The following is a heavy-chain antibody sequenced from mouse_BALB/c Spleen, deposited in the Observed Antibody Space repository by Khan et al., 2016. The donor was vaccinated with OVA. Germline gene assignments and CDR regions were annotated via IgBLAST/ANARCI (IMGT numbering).Heavy chain of an antibody. CDR1: SDSITSGY. D-gene: IGHD2-12*01. CDR3: ARSTYRYAFVY. V-gene: IGHV3-8*02. CDR2: IIYTGYT. J-gene: IGHJ3*01. Sequence: EVKLEVSGPSLVKPSQTLSLTCSVTSDSITSGYWNWIRKFPGNKLEYMGYIIYTGYTYYNPSLKSRISITRHTSKNQYYLQLSSVTDEDTATYYCARSTYRYAFVYWGQGTLVTVSA.